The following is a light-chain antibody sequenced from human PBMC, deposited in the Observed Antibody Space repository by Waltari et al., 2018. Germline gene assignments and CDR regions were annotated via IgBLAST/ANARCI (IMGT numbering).Light chain of an antibody. V-gene: IGLV3-21*04. Sequence: SYVLTQPPSVSVAPGQPATFTGVGVHLGIKIRPWYQQKPGKAPWVVIYYDDDRPSRVPERFSGSNAGNTATLTISRVEAGDEADYYCQVWDSDTEHQVVGSGTKVSVL. J-gene: IGLJ6*01. CDR1: HLGIKI. CDR3: QVWDSDTEHQV. CDR2: YDD.